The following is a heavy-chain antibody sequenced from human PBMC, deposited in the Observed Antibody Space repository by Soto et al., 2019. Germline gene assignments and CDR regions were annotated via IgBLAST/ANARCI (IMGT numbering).Heavy chain of an antibody. D-gene: IGHD6-13*01. CDR2: IRDRVHGYTT. CDR1: GFTFSDPY. V-gene: IGHV3-72*01. Sequence: EVYLVESGGGLVQPGGSLRLSCAASGFTFSDPYFDWVRQAPGKGLEWVGRIRDRVHGYTTDYAASVRGRCTISRDDSRNALYLQMHSLKTEETAVYYCVSGEQVYWGQGGLVTVSS. CDR3: VSGEQVY. J-gene: IGHJ4*02.